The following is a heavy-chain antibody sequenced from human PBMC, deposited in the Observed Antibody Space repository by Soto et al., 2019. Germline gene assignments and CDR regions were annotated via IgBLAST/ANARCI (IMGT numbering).Heavy chain of an antibody. V-gene: IGHV1-46*01. D-gene: IGHD6-13*01. Sequence: ASVKVSCKASGYTFTSYFIHWVRQAPGQGLEWMGIINPSGGSPTYAQKFRGAVTMTSDTSTSTVYMELSSLRSEDTAVYYCARGPAALDYWGQGTLVTVSS. CDR1: GYTFTSYF. J-gene: IGHJ4*02. CDR3: ARGPAALDY. CDR2: INPSGGSP.